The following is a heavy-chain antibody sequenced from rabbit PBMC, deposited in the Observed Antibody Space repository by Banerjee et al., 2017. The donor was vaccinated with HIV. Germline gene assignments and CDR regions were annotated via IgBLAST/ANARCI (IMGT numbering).Heavy chain of an antibody. CDR3: ARDLAGVIGWNFNL. CDR2: IYTGSRGST. D-gene: IGHD4-1*01. J-gene: IGHJ4*01. V-gene: IGHV1S45*01. Sequence: QEQLEESGGDLVKPEGSLTLTCTASGFSFSNKYVMCWVRQAPGKGLEWIACIYTGSRGSTYYASWAKGRFTISKTSSTTVTLQMTSLTAADTATYFCARDLAGVIGWNFNLWGPGTLVTVS. CDR1: GFSFSNKYV.